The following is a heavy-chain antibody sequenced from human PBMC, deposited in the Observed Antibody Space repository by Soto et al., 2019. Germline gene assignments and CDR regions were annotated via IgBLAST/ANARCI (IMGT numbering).Heavy chain of an antibody. V-gene: IGHV3-30*18. Sequence: PGGSLRLSCAASGFTFSSYGMHWVRQAPGKGLEWVAVISYDGSNKYYADSVKGRFTISRDNSKNTLYLQMNSLRAEDTAVYYCAKDRGCSSTSCYTAFFDYWGQGTLVTVSS. D-gene: IGHD2-2*02. CDR2: ISYDGSNK. CDR1: GFTFSSYG. J-gene: IGHJ4*02. CDR3: AKDRGCSSTSCYTAFFDY.